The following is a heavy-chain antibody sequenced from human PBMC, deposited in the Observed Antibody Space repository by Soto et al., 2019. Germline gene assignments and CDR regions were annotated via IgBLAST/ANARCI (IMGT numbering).Heavy chain of an antibody. CDR2: ISSNGVGT. CDR1: GFTLSGYA. CDR3: ARRARPDFYYMDV. Sequence: EVQLAESGGGLAQPGGSLRLSCAASGFTLSGYAMDWVRQAPGKGLEYVSGISSNGVGTYYSNSVQGRFTIYRDNSKNTVYLQMGSLRPEDMAVYYCARRARPDFYYMDVWGKGTTVTVS. V-gene: IGHV3-64*01. D-gene: IGHD6-6*01. J-gene: IGHJ6*03.